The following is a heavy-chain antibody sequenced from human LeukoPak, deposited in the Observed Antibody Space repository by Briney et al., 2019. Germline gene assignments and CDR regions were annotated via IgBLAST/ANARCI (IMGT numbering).Heavy chain of an antibody. V-gene: IGHV3-48*02. J-gene: IGHJ5*02. CDR2: ISRSSNTI. Sequence: PGGSLRLSCAASGFTFDDYAMHWVRQAPGKGLEWVSNISRSSNTIYYADSVKGRFTISRDNAKNSLYLHMSSLRDEDTAVYYCARAHNNWFDPWGQGTLVTVSS. CDR3: ARAHNNWFDP. CDR1: GFTFDDYA.